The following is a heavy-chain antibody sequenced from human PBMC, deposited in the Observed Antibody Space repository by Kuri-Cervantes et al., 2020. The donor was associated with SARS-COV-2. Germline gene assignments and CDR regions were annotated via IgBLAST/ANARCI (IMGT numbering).Heavy chain of an antibody. CDR3: ARDRVAAAGNWFDP. D-gene: IGHD6-13*01. CDR2: TYYRSKWYN. V-gene: IGHV6-1*01. CDR1: GDSVSSNSAA. Sequence: SQTLSLTCAISGDSVSSNSAAWNWIRQSPSRGLEWLGRTYYRSKWYNDYAVSVKSRITINPDTSKNQFSLKLSSVTAADTAVYYCARDRVAAAGNWFDPWGQGTLVTVSS. J-gene: IGHJ5*02.